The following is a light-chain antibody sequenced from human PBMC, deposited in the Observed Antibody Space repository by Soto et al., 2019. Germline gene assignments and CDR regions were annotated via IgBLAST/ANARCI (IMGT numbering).Light chain of an antibody. CDR3: SSYTSINTVI. J-gene: IGLJ2*01. CDR2: DVS. Sequence: QSVLTQSASVSGSPGQSITISCTGTSSDVGGSIYVSWYQQHPGKAPKLMIYDVSYRASGVSNRFSGSKSGNSASLTISGLQAEDEADYYCSSYTSINTVIFGGGTQLTVL. CDR1: SSDVGGSIY. V-gene: IGLV2-14*03.